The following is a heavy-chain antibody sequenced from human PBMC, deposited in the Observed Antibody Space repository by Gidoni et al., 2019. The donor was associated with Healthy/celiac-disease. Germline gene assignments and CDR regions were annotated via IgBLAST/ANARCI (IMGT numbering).Heavy chain of an antibody. J-gene: IGHJ4*02. CDR2: IYYSGST. V-gene: IGHV4-39*01. Sequence: QLQLQESGPGLVKPSETLSLTCTVSGGSISSSSYYWGWIRQPPGKGLEWIGSIYYSGSTYYNPSLKSRVTISVDTSKNQFSLKLSSVTAADTAVYYCARRQYSSSSDYFDYWGQGTLVTVSS. CDR1: GGSISSSSYY. CDR3: ARRQYSSSSDYFDY. D-gene: IGHD6-6*01.